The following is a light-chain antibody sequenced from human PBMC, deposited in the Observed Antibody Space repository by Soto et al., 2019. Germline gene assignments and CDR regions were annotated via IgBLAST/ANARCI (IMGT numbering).Light chain of an antibody. CDR3: CSYAGSSTLV. J-gene: IGLJ2*01. CDR2: EGS. CDR1: SSDVGSYNL. Sequence: QSVLTQPASVSGSPGQSITISCTGTSSDVGSYNLVSWYQQHPGKAPKLMIYEGSKRPSGVSNRFSGSKSGNTASLTISGLQAEDEADYYCCSYAGSSTLVFGGGTKPTVL. V-gene: IGLV2-23*01.